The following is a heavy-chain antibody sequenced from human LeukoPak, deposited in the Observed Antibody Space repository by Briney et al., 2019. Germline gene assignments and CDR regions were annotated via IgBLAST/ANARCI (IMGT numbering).Heavy chain of an antibody. CDR2: ISGSGGST. J-gene: IGHJ3*02. V-gene: IGHV3-23*01. D-gene: IGHD3-16*02. CDR1: GFTFSSYA. Sequence: GGSLRLSCAASGFTFSSYAMSWVRQAPGKGLEWVSAISGSGGSTYYADSVKGRFTISRDNSKNTLYLQMSSLRAEDTAVYYCARDSPSMITFGGVIVPDAFDIWGQGTMVTVSS. CDR3: ARDSPSMITFGGVIVPDAFDI.